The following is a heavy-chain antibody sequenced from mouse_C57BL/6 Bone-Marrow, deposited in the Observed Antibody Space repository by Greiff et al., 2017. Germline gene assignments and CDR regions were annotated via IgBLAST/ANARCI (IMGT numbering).Heavy chain of an antibody. D-gene: IGHD1-1*01. Sequence: VQRVESGAELVRPGASVTLSCKASGYTFPDYEMHWVKQTPVHGLEWIGAIDPETGGTAYNQKFKGKAILTADKSSSTAYMELRSLTSEDSAVYYCTRAIYYGSSLDYWGQGTTLTVSS. V-gene: IGHV1-15*01. CDR2: IDPETGGT. CDR1: GYTFPDYE. CDR3: TRAIYYGSSLDY. J-gene: IGHJ2*01.